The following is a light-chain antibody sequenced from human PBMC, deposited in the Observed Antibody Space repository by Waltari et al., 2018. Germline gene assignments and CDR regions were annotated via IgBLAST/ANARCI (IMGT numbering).Light chain of an antibody. J-gene: IGKJ1*01. V-gene: IGKV1-39*01. CDR2: DAS. CDR3: QQSYTSPRT. CDR1: QIINNY. Sequence: DIQMTQSLSSLSASVGDRVTITCRTSQIINNYLNWFQQKPGKAPELLIFDASSVQGGVPSRFSGSGSGTDFTLTISSLQPEDFATYYCQQSYTSPRTFGQGTKV.